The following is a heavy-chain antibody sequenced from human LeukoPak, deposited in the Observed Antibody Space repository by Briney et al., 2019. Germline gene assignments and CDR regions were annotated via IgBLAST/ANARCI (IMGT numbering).Heavy chain of an antibody. J-gene: IGHJ4*02. V-gene: IGHV4-4*07. CDR1: GASISHYY. CDR3: ARDSGGSWDYFDY. D-gene: IGHD6-13*01. CDR2: IHTSGGS. Sequence: SETLSLTCTVSGASISHYYWSWIRQTPAKGLEWMGHIHTSGGSTYYPSLKSRLTMSVDTSKNQFSLKLSSVTAADTAVYYCARDSGGSWDYFDYWGQGTLVTVSS.